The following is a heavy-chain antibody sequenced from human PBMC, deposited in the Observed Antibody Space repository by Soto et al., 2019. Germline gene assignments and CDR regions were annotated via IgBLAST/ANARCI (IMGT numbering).Heavy chain of an antibody. J-gene: IGHJ5*02. CDR3: VRESTTSGPNWFDT. Sequence: SETLSLTCSVSGGSINSGRSSWNWIRQSPGKGLEWIAYIYHSGSTYYNPSLKSRVTISVDRSENQFSLKLTSVAAADTAVYYCVRESTTSGPNWFDTWGPGILVTVSS. D-gene: IGHD1-1*01. V-gene: IGHV4-30-2*06. CDR1: GGSINSGRSS. CDR2: IYHSGST.